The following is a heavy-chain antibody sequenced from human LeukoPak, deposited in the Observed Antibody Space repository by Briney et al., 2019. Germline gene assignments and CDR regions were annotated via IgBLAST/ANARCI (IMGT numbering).Heavy chain of an antibody. V-gene: IGHV3-30*02. CDR1: GFTFSSYG. Sequence: GGSLRLSCAASGFTFSSYGMHWVRQAPGKGLEWVAFIRYDGSNKYYADSVKGRFTISRDNSKNTLYLQMNSLRAEGTAVYYCAKDKGRTIFGVVIPFDPWGQGTLVTVSS. J-gene: IGHJ5*02. D-gene: IGHD3-3*01. CDR2: IRYDGSNK. CDR3: AKDKGRTIFGVVIPFDP.